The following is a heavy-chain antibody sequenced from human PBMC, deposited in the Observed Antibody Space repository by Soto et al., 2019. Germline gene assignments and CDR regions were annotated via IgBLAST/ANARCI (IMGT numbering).Heavy chain of an antibody. Sequence: QVQLVESGGGVVQPGRSLRLSCTASGFTFRSYAIHWVRQAPGKGLEWVAVISYDGSNKYYADSVKGRFTISRDNSKNTLYLQMNSLRVEDTAVYYCARDVGGSWYIGGAKSYYGMDVWGQGTTVTVSS. CDR1: GFTFRSYA. V-gene: IGHV3-30*04. J-gene: IGHJ6*02. CDR3: ARDVGGSWYIGGAKSYYGMDV. D-gene: IGHD2-15*01. CDR2: ISYDGSNK.